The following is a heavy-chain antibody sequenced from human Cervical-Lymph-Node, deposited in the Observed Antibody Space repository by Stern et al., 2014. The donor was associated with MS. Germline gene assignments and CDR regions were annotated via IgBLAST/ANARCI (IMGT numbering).Heavy chain of an antibody. CDR2: ISWNGDNI. V-gene: IGHV3-20*01. CDR3: ARECFRDDHFYGMDV. D-gene: IGHD1-1*01. Sequence: EVQLVESGGGVVRPGGSLRLSCTASGFTFSGYGIGWVRQAPGKGLEWVSAISWNGDNIGYADSVKVRFTCTRDNAKSSLYLHMNSLRDEDAASYHCARECFRDDHFYGMDVWGQGTTVTVSS. CDR1: GFTFSGYG. J-gene: IGHJ6*02.